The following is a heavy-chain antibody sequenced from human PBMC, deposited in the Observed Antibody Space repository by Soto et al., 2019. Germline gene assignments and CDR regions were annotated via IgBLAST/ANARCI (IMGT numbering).Heavy chain of an antibody. V-gene: IGHV3-30*18. CDR1: GFTFSSYG. CDR2: ISYDGSNK. D-gene: IGHD6-19*01. CDR3: AKVLWLVLDYYYGMDV. J-gene: IGHJ6*02. Sequence: PGGSLRLSCAASGFTFSSYGMHWVRQAPGKGLEWVAVISYDGSNKYYADSVKGRFTISRDNSKNTLYLQMNSLRAEDTAVYYCAKVLWLVLDYYYGMDVWGQGTTVTVSS.